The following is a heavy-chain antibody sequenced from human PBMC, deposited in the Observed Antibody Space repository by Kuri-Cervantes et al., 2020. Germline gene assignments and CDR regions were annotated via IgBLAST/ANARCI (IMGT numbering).Heavy chain of an antibody. Sequence: GGSLRLSCVASGFTVSSNYMSWVRQAPGKGLEWVSVIYSGGSTYYADSVKGRFTISRDNSKNTLYLQMNSLRAEDTAVYYCARDHIVVGVVGYHYYGMDVWGQGTTVTVSS. J-gene: IGHJ6*02. V-gene: IGHV3-53*01. CDR1: GFTVSSNY. D-gene: IGHD2-21*01. CDR3: ARDHIVVGVVGYHYYGMDV. CDR2: IYSGGST.